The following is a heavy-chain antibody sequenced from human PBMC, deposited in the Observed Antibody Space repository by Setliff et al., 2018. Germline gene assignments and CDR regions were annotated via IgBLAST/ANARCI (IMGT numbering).Heavy chain of an antibody. Sequence: GGSLRLSCTASGFTFNCCWMRWVRQAPGKGLEWVANINEDGSVTSYVDSVKGRFTISRDNAKNSLYLQMNSLRVDDTAVYYCTSEYHSGGWGQGTLVTVSS. CDR2: INEDGSVT. CDR1: GFTFNCCW. J-gene: IGHJ4*02. V-gene: IGHV3-7*01. D-gene: IGHD1-26*01. CDR3: TSEYHSGG.